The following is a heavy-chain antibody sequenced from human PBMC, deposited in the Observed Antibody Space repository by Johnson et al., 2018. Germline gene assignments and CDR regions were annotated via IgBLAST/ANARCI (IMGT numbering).Heavy chain of an antibody. V-gene: IGHV3-7*01. CDR1: GFTFSSYW. Sequence: EVQLLETGGDLVQPGGSLRLSCAASGFTFSSYWMNWVRQAPGKGLEWVANIKQDGSDKYYVVSVQGRFTISRDNTKNSLYLQMNSLRAEDTAVYYWARGTVEMAAMGRSYYYYYGMDVWGQGTTVTVSS. J-gene: IGHJ6*02. D-gene: IGHD5-24*01. CDR3: ARGTVEMAAMGRSYYYYYGMDV. CDR2: IKQDGSDK.